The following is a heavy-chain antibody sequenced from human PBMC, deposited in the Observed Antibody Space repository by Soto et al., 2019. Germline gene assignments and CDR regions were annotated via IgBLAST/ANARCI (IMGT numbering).Heavy chain of an antibody. CDR1: GYTXTGYY. D-gene: IGHD4-17*01. Sequence: GVSVKVSCKASGYTXTGYYMHWVRQAPGQGLEWMGWINPNSGGTNYAQKFQGWVTMTRDTSISTAYMELSRLRSDDTAVYYCARDYGDYHFDYWGQGTLVTVSS. CDR3: ARDYGDYHFDY. CDR2: INPNSGGT. V-gene: IGHV1-2*04. J-gene: IGHJ4*02.